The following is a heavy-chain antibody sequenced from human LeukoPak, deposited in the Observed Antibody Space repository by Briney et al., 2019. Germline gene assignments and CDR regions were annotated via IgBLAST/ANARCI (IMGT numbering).Heavy chain of an antibody. D-gene: IGHD6-19*01. Sequence: GGPLRLSCAASGFTFSSYEMNWVRQAPGKGLEGVSYTSSGSTIYDADSVKGRFTISRDNAKNSLYLQMNSLRAEDTAVYYCARESIAVAGAPFDYWGQGTLVTVSS. CDR3: ARESIAVAGAPFDY. V-gene: IGHV3-48*03. J-gene: IGHJ4*02. CDR2: TSSGSTI. CDR1: GFTFSSYE.